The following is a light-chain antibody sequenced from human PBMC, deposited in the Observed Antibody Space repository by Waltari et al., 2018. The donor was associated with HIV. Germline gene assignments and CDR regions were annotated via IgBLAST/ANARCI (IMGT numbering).Light chain of an antibody. Sequence: EIVLTQSPATLSLSPGERATLSCGASQSVSSSYVAWYQQKPGLAPRRLIYDASSRATCIPDRFSGSGSGTDFTLTISRLEPEDFAVFYCQQYGSSPSLTFGGGTKVEIK. CDR3: QQYGSSPSLT. V-gene: IGKV3D-20*01. CDR2: DAS. CDR1: QSVSSSY. J-gene: IGKJ4*01.